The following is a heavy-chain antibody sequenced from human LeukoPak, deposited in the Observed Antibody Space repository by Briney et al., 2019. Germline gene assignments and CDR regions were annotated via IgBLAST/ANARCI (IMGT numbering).Heavy chain of an antibody. V-gene: IGHV3-23*01. CDR2: INTRGDNT. CDR3: AKDLFGMATPDDFDY. CDR1: GFTFNTDA. Sequence: PGGSLRLSCAASGFTFNTDAMTWVRPAPGKGLEWVSTINTRGDNTYYADSVKGRFTISRDNSKNTLYLQMNSLRAEDTAVYYCAKDLFGMATPDDFDYWGQGTLVTVSS. J-gene: IGHJ4*02. D-gene: IGHD5-24*01.